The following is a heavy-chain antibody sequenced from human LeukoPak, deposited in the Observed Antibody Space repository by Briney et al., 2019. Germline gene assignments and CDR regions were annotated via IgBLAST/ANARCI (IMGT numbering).Heavy chain of an antibody. CDR3: AREEFCNGGGCSFDS. J-gene: IGHJ4*02. Sequence: PSETLSLTCSVSGGSLSSYYWSWIRQPAGKGLEWIGRIYPSGTTNYNPSLKSRVTVSLDTSKNHFSLNLSSVTAADTAMYYCAREEFCNGGGCSFDSWGQGALVTVSS. CDR1: GGSLSSYY. CDR2: IYPSGTT. V-gene: IGHV4-4*07. D-gene: IGHD2-15*01.